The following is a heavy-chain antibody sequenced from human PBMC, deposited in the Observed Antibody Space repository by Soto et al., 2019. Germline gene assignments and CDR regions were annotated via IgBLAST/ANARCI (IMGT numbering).Heavy chain of an antibody. D-gene: IGHD3-22*01. Sequence: ASVKVSCKASGYTFTSYGISWVRQAPGQGLEWMGWISAYNGNTNYAQKLQGRVTMTTDTSTSTAYMELRSLRSDDTAVYYCARYLGYYYDSSGPNDALDIWGQGTMVTVS. CDR1: GYTFTSYG. V-gene: IGHV1-18*01. J-gene: IGHJ3*02. CDR3: ARYLGYYYDSSGPNDALDI. CDR2: ISAYNGNT.